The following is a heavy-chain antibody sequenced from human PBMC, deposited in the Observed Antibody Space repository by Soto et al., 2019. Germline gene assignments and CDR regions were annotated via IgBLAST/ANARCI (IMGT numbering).Heavy chain of an antibody. D-gene: IGHD6-13*01. CDR2: IYYSGST. CDR1: GGSVSSGSYY. CDR3: ARGHSSSWFYY. Sequence: KPSETLSLTCTVSGGSVSSGSYYWSWIRQPPGKGLEWIGYIYYSGSTNYNPPLKSRVTISVDTSKNQFSLKLSSVTAADTAVYYCARGHSSSWFYYWGQGTLVTVSS. J-gene: IGHJ4*02. V-gene: IGHV4-61*01.